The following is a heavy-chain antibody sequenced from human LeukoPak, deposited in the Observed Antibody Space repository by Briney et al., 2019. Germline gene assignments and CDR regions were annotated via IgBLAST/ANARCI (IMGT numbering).Heavy chain of an antibody. V-gene: IGHV4-39*01. D-gene: IGHD2-8*01. CDR2: IYYSGSN. J-gene: IGHJ4*02. CDR3: ARNANGVCDY. Sequence: SETLSLTCTVSGGSITRGLYSWGWIRQPPGKGLEWIGTIYYSGSNARNPSLKSRVTMSLDTPKNQFSLNLTSVTAADTALYYCARNANGVCDYWGQGTLVSVSS. CDR1: GGSITRGLYS.